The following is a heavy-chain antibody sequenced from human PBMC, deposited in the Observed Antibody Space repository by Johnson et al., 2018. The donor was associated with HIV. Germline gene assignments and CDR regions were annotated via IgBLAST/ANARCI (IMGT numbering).Heavy chain of an antibody. Sequence: VQLVESGGGLVQPGGSLRLSCAASGFTFSSYWNGGSTGYADSVKGRFTISSDNAKKSLYLQMNSLRAEDTALYYCARVVVVVATVRVGAFDIWGQGTRVTVSA. V-gene: IGHV3-20*04. J-gene: IGHJ3*02. D-gene: IGHD2-15*01. CDR1: GFTF. CDR3: ARVVVVVATVRVGAFDI. CDR2: SYWNGGST.